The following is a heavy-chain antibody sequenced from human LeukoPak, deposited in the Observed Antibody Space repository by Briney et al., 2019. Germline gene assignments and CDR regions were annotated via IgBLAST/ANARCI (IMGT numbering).Heavy chain of an antibody. CDR1: GYSISSGYY. CDR2: IYHSGST. Sequence: PSETLSLTCAVSGYSISSGYYWGWIRQPPGKGLEWIGSIYHSGSTYYNPSLKSRVTISVDTSKSQFSLELSSVTAADTAVYYCATLIPFGGVTLGYFDYWGQGTLVTVSS. J-gene: IGHJ4*02. V-gene: IGHV4-38-2*01. CDR3: ATLIPFGGVTLGYFDY. D-gene: IGHD3-16*01.